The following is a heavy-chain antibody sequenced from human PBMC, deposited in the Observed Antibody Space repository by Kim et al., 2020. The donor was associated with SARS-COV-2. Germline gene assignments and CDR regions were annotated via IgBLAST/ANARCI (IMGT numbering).Heavy chain of an antibody. CDR3: AKDTHGGDTDYYYYGMDV. V-gene: IGHV3-9*01. D-gene: IGHD5-18*01. CDR2: ISWNSGSI. J-gene: IGHJ6*01. CDR1: GFTFDDYA. Sequence: GGSLRLSCAASGFTFDDYAMHWVRQAPGKGLEWVSGISWNSGSIGYADSVKGRFTISRDNAKNSLYLQMNSLRAEDTALYYCAKDTHGGDTDYYYYGMDV.